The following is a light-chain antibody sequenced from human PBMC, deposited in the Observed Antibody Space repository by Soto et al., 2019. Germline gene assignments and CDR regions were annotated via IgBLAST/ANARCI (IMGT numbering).Light chain of an antibody. J-gene: IGKJ2*01. V-gene: IGKV3-20*01. CDR2: GAS. Sequence: EIVLTQSPVTLSLSPGERATLSCRASQSVSSTYLAWYRHKPGQAPRLLIYGASIRAADIPDRFSGSGSGTDFTLTISRLEPEDFAVYYCHHYVSSRHTFGKGTKVDIK. CDR3: HHYVSSRHT. CDR1: QSVSSTY.